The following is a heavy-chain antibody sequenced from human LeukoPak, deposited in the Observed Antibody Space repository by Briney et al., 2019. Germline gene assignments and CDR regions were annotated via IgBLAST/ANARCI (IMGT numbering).Heavy chain of an antibody. CDR2: ISYDASNK. CDR3: AKVGDGYNNFDY. CDR1: GFTFRSYG. J-gene: IGHJ4*02. Sequence: GRSLRLSCAASGFTFRSYGMHWVRQAPGKGLEWVAVISYDASNKYYADSVKGRFTISRDNPKNTVYLQMNSLRAEDTAVYYCAKVGDGYNNFDYWGQGTLVTVSS. V-gene: IGHV3-30*18. D-gene: IGHD5-24*01.